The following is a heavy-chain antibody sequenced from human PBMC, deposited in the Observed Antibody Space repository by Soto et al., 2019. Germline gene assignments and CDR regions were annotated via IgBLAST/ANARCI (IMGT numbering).Heavy chain of an antibody. D-gene: IGHD3-16*01. CDR3: VKDGPRGTMDV. J-gene: IGHJ6*01. Sequence: PSETLSLTCTVSGGSISSSSYYWGWIRQPPGKGLEWVLGFSDSSSNTYYTDSAKGRFTISRDSSKNRVYLQMNSLRAEDTAVYHCVKDGPRGTMDVWGQGTTVTVSS. V-gene: IGHV3-23*01. CDR2: FSDSSSNT. CDR1: GGSISSSSYY.